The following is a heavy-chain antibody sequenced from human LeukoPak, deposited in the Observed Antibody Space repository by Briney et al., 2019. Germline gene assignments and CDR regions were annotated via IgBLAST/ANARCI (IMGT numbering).Heavy chain of an antibody. CDR3: AKSRSGRTAFDY. V-gene: IGHV3-23*01. Sequence: GGSLRLSCAASGFTFSSYAMSWVRQAPGKGLEWVSAISGSGGSTYYADSVKGRFTISRDNSKNTLYLQMNSLRAEDTAIYYCAKSRSGRTAFDYWGQGTLVTVSS. D-gene: IGHD2-15*01. CDR2: ISGSGGST. J-gene: IGHJ4*02. CDR1: GFTFSSYA.